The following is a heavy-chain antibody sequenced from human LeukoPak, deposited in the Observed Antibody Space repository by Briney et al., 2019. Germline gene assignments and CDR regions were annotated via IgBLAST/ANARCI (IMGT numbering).Heavy chain of an antibody. CDR1: GFSIISGYY. V-gene: IGHV4-38-2*02. CDR2: LGHGGNT. CDR3: ARIIIVGPTRYFDP. D-gene: IGHD1-26*01. Sequence: PSETLSLTCSVFGFSIISGYYWGWIRQFPGKGLEWIGSLGHGGNTYYNPSLKARVIMSIDTSKNQFSLTLTSVTAADTALYFCARIIIVGPTRYFDPWAREPWSPSPQ. J-gene: IGHJ5*02.